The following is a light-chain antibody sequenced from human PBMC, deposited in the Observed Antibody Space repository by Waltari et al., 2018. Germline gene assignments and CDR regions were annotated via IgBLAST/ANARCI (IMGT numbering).Light chain of an antibody. CDR2: KAS. CDR3: QQYGSSLT. V-gene: IGKV1-5*03. J-gene: IGKJ3*01. Sequence: DIQMTQSPSSLSASIGDRVTFTCRASQSISSWLVWYQQKPGKAPKLLISKASTLESGVPSRFSGSGSGTEFTLTISSLQPDDFATYYCQQYGSSLTFGPGTKVDIK. CDR1: QSISSW.